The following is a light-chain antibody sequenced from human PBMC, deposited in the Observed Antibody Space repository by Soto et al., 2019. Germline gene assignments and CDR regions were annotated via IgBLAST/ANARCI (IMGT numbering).Light chain of an antibody. J-gene: IGLJ1*01. Sequence: ALTQVPSVSGAHGQSVRISCNGTSSDVGKYDRVSWYQQPPGTAPKLIIYEVTNRPSGVPARFSGSKSGNTASLTISGLQAEDEADYYCSSYTSTSRYVFGAGTKVTVL. V-gene: IGLV2-18*02. CDR2: EVT. CDR1: SSDVGKYDR. CDR3: SSYTSTSRYV.